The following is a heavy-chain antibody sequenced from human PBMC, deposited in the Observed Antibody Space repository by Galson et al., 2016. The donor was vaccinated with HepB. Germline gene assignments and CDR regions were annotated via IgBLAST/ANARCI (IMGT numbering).Heavy chain of an antibody. Sequence: SLRLSCAASGFSFSNFAMTWVRQAPGKGLEWVSTINGGGGKTYHADSVKGRFTISRDSAKNSVYLQMNRLRDDDTGVYYCAVVTTTSSFDYWGQGTLVTVSS. D-gene: IGHD4-11*01. J-gene: IGHJ4*02. CDR1: GFSFSNFA. CDR3: AVVTTTSSFDY. V-gene: IGHV3-23*01. CDR2: INGGGGKT.